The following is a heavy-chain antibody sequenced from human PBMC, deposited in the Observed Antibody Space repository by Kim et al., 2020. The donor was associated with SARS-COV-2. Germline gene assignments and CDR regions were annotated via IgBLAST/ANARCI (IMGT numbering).Heavy chain of an antibody. CDR1: GFTFSSYD. Sequence: GGSLRLSCAASGFTFSSYDMHWVRQATGKGLEWFSAIGTAGDTYYPGSVKGRFTISRENAKNSLYLQMNSLRAGDTAVYYCARGGYCSGGSCYRNYYYYGMDVWGQGTTVTVSS. CDR3: ARGGYCSGGSCYRNYYYYGMDV. J-gene: IGHJ6*02. V-gene: IGHV3-13*01. CDR2: IGTAGDT. D-gene: IGHD2-15*01.